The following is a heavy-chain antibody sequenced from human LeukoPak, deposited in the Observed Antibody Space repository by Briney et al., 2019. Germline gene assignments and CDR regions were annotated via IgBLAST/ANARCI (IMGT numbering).Heavy chain of an antibody. CDR2: IYSANSA. CDR3: ARGAGTTTFEY. J-gene: IGHJ4*02. V-gene: IGHV3-53*01. D-gene: IGHD4-17*01. CDR1: GLIVSSSY. Sequence: SGGSLRLSCAASGLIVSSSYMSWIRQAPGKGLEWVSIIYSANSAYYADSVKGRFTVSRDNSKNTLYLQMNNLRADDTAVYYCARGAGTTTFEYWGQGTLVTVSS.